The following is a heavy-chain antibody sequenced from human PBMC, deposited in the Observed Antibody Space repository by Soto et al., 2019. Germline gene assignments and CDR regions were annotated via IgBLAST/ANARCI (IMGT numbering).Heavy chain of an antibody. CDR2: ISGSGGST. V-gene: IGHV3-23*01. CDR3: AKGGDFFGVVPRRSTGYGMDV. D-gene: IGHD3-3*01. J-gene: IGHJ6*02. Sequence: PGGSLRLSCAASGFTFSSYAMSWDRQAPGKGLEWVSAISGSGGSTYYADSVKGRFTISRDNSKNTLYLQMNSLRAEDTAVYYCAKGGDFFGVVPRRSTGYGMDVWGQGTTVTVSS. CDR1: GFTFSSYA.